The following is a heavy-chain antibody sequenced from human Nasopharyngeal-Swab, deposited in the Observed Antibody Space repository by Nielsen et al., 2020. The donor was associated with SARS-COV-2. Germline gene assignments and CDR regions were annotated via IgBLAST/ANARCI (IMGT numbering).Heavy chain of an antibody. CDR3: ARDVGGRDNY. D-gene: IGHD2-15*01. Sequence: GSLRLSCAGSGFTFSSYWMRWVRQPPGKGLQWVSRTNTDGTTTNYADSVRGRFTISRDNAKNTLYLQMNSLRAEDTAVYYCARDVGGRDNYWGQGALVTVSS. CDR2: TNTDGTTT. CDR1: GFTFSSYW. J-gene: IGHJ4*02. V-gene: IGHV3-74*01.